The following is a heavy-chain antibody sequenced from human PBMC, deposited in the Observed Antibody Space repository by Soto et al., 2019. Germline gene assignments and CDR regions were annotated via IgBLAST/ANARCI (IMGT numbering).Heavy chain of an antibody. Sequence: ASVKVSCKASGGTFSSYAISWVRQAPGQGLEWMGGIIPIFGTANYAQKFQGRVTITADESTSTAYMELSSLRSEDTAVYYCARGDPQWLVPDYWGQGTLVTVSS. CDR2: IIPIFGTA. V-gene: IGHV1-69*13. D-gene: IGHD6-19*01. CDR3: ARGDPQWLVPDY. J-gene: IGHJ4*02. CDR1: GGTFSSYA.